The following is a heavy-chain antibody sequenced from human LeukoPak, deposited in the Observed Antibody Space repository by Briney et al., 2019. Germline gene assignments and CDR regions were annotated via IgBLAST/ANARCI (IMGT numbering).Heavy chain of an antibody. CDR3: ARVRDNSGYYPFDY. V-gene: IGHV4-59*13. CDR2: IYYSGST. J-gene: IGHJ4*02. Sequence: SETLALPRTVSGGSLSRFYWSWMTRPPARGLVGSGYIYYSGSTNYNPSLKSRVTMSVDTSKNHFSLKLSSVTAADTAVYYCARVRDNSGYYPFDYWGQGILVTVSS. D-gene: IGHD3-22*01. CDR1: GGSLSRFY.